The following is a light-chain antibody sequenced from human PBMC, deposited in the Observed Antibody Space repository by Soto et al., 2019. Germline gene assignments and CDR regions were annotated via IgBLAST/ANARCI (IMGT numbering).Light chain of an antibody. Sequence: QSVLTQPPSASGTPGPRVTISCSGSSSNLGSNYVSWYQQLPGTAPKLLIYRNNQRPSGVPDRFSGSKSGTSASLAISGFRSEDEADYYCAAWDDSLSGPVFGGGTQLTVL. CDR2: RNN. CDR3: AAWDDSLSGPV. V-gene: IGLV1-47*01. CDR1: SSNLGSNY. J-gene: IGLJ7*01.